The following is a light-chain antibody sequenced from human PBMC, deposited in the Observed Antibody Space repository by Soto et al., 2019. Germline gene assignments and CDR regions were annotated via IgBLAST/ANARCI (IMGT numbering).Light chain of an antibody. CDR1: RSDIGTYNL. CDR3: CSYAGSSYV. J-gene: IGLJ1*01. V-gene: IGLV2-23*02. Sequence: QSVLTQSASVSGSPGQSITISCTGTRSDIGTYNLVSWYQQHPGKAPKLMIYEVSKRPSGVSDRFSGSKSGNTASLTISGLQAEDEADYYCCSYAGSSYVFGAGTKVTVL. CDR2: EVS.